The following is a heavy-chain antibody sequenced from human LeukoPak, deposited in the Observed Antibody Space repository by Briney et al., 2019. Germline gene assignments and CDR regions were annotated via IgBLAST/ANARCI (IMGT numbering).Heavy chain of an antibody. V-gene: IGHV4-39*01. J-gene: IGHJ3*02. Sequence: SETPSLTCTVSGGSISSSSYYWGWIRQPPGKGLEWIGSIYYSGSTYYNPSLKSRVTISVDTSKNQFSLKLSSVTAADTAVYYCARQLIHYYDSSGFDAFDIWGQGTMVTVSS. CDR2: IYYSGST. CDR3: ARQLIHYYDSSGFDAFDI. CDR1: GGSISSSSYY. D-gene: IGHD3-22*01.